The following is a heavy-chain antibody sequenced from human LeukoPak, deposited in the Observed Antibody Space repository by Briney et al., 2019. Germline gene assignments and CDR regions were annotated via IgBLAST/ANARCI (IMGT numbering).Heavy chain of an antibody. D-gene: IGHD6-19*01. CDR2: MNPNSGNT. CDR3: ARAQGLTGRRKQWLPTLRGPYYFDY. CDR1: GYTFTSYD. Sequence: ASVKVSCKASGYTFTSYDINWVRQATGQGLEWMGWMNPNSGNTGYAQKFQGRVTITRNTSISTAYMELSSLRSEDTAVYYCARAQGLTGRRKQWLPTLRGPYYFDYWGQGTLVTVSS. J-gene: IGHJ4*02. V-gene: IGHV1-8*03.